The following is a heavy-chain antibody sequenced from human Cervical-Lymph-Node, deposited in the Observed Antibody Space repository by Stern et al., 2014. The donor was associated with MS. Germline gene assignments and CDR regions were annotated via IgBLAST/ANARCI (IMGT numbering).Heavy chain of an antibody. J-gene: IGHJ6*02. CDR2: IWYDGSNK. V-gene: IGHV3-33*01. Sequence: QVQLGQSGGGVVQPGRSLRLSCAASGFTFSSYGMHWVRQAPGKGLEWVAVIWYDGSNKYYADSVKGRFTISRDNSKNTLYLQMNSLRAEDTAVYYCARETGTGTSYGMDVWGQGTTVTVSS. CDR1: GFTFSSYG. D-gene: IGHD3/OR15-3a*01. CDR3: ARETGTGTSYGMDV.